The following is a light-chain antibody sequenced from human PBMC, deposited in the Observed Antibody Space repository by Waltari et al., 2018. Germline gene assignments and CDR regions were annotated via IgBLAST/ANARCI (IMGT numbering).Light chain of an antibody. CDR2: GVS. CDR1: SSDVDNYNF. V-gene: IGLV2-14*01. J-gene: IGLJ1*01. Sequence: QYALTQPASVSGSPGQSITISCPATSSDVDNYNFVSWYQQHPGKAPKLMIYGVSKRPSGVSDRFSGSKSGNTASLTISGLQAEDEADYYCSSYTNIITYVFGTGTKVTVL. CDR3: SSYTNIITYV.